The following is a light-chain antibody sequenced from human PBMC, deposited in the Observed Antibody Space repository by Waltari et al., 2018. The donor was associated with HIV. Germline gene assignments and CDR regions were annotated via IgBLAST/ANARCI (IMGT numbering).Light chain of an antibody. V-gene: IGLV2-14*01. CDR3: SSYINTDTLV. J-gene: IGLJ3*02. CDR2: GVG. Sequence: QSALTQPASVSGSLGQSITLSCKGPSSDLGPYTFVAWYQQHPGKAPQLVIHGVGTRPSGVSDRFSGSKSGNTASLTISTLQAEDEADYYCSSYINTDTLVFGGGTKLTVL. CDR1: SSDLGPYTF.